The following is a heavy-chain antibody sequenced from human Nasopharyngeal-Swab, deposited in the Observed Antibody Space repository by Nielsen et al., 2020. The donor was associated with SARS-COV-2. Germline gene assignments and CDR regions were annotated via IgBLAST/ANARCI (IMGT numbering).Heavy chain of an antibody. J-gene: IGHJ5*02. Sequence: SVKVSCKASGGTFSSYAISWVRQAPGQGLEWMGGIIPIFGTANYAQKFQGRVTITADESTSTAYMELSSLRSEDTAVYYCAREGGSGSYFGWFDPWGQGTLVTVST. CDR1: GGTFSSYA. CDR3: AREGGSGSYFGWFDP. CDR2: IIPIFGTA. V-gene: IGHV1-69*13. D-gene: IGHD1-26*01.